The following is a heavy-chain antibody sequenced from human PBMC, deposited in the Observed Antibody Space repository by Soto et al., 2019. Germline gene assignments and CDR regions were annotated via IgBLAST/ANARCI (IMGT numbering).Heavy chain of an antibody. V-gene: IGHV4-34*01. J-gene: IGHJ4*02. CDR2: INHSGST. CDR3: ARGGYDILTGYPLFDY. D-gene: IGHD3-9*01. Sequence: SETLSLTCAVYGGSFSGYYWSWIRQPPGKGLEWIGEINHSGSTNYNPSLKSRVTISVDTSKNQFSLKLSSVTAADTAVYYCARGGYDILTGYPLFDYWGQGTLVTVSS. CDR1: GGSFSGYY.